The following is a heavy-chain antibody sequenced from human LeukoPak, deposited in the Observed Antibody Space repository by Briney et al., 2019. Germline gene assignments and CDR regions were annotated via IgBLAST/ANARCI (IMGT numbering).Heavy chain of an antibody. CDR3: ARDSGGGIGRYYGSGSYLGY. V-gene: IGHV4-59*11. CDR1: GDSINSHY. D-gene: IGHD3-10*01. CDR2: IYYSGST. J-gene: IGHJ4*02. Sequence: PSETLSLTCTVSGDSINSHYWSWIRQPPGKGLEWIAYIYYSGSTNYNPSLKSRVSMSVDTSKNQFSLKLNSVTAADTAMYYCARDSGGGIGRYYGSGSYLGYWGQGTLVTVSS.